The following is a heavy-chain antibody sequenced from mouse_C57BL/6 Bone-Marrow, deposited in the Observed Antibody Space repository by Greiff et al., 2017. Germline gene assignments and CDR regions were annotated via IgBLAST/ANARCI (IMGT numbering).Heavy chain of an antibody. CDR3: ASSLPPAWFAY. V-gene: IGHV1-81*01. CDR2: IYPRSGNT. Sequence: QVQLQQSGAELMKPGASVKLSCKASGYTFTSYGISWVKQRTGQGLEWIGEIYPRSGNTYYNEKFKGKATLTADKSSSTAYMELRSLTSEDSAVYFCASSLPPAWFAYWGQGTLVTVSA. D-gene: IGHD2-1*01. J-gene: IGHJ3*01. CDR1: GYTFTSYG.